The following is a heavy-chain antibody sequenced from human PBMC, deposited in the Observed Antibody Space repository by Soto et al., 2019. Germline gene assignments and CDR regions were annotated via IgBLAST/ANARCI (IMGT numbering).Heavy chain of an antibody. D-gene: IGHD6-25*01. CDR2: IHYSGST. CDR3: ARPHGGSSGWDNWFDP. V-gene: IGHV4-59*01. Sequence: QVQLQESGPGLVKPSETLSLTCTVPGGSISSYYWSWIRQPPGKGLEWIGYIHYSGSTNYNPSLKRRVTISVDTSKNQFSLKLNSVTAADTAVYYCARPHGGSSGWDNWFDPWGQGTLVTVSS. J-gene: IGHJ5*02. CDR1: GGSISSYY.